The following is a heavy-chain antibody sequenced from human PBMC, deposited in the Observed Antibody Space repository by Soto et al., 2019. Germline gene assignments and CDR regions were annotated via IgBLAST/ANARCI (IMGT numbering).Heavy chain of an antibody. D-gene: IGHD3-3*01. J-gene: IGHJ4*02. V-gene: IGHV4-59*01. CDR1: GGSISGYY. Sequence: QVQLQESGPGLVKPSETLSLTCTVSGGSISGYYWSWIRQPPGKGLESIGYIYYSGSTNYKPSLKSRATISGDTSTNQFSLKLSSVTAADTAVYYCARVTSGYRPHFEDWGQGTLVTVSS. CDR2: IYYSGST. CDR3: ARVTSGYRPHFED.